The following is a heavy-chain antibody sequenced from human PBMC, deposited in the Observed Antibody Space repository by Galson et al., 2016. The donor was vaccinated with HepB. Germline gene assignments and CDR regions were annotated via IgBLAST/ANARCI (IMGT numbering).Heavy chain of an antibody. CDR1: GFSLSNSRMS. CDR2: IFSNDEK. D-gene: IGHD2-21*02. CDR3: ARMSSPPHCSAYCYPLDY. J-gene: IGHJ4*02. Sequence: PALVKPTQTLTLTCTVSGFSLSNSRMSVSWIRQPPGKALEWLAHIFSNDEKSYSTSLKSRLTISMDTSKSQVILTMTNMDPVDTATYFCARMSSPPHCSAYCYPLDYWGQGTLVTVSS. V-gene: IGHV2-26*01.